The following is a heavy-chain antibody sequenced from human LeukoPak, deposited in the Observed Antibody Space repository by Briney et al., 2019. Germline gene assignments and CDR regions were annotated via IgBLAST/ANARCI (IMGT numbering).Heavy chain of an antibody. Sequence: GGPLKFSLEPSGLPFIGKTINWVGKAPGKGLDWVSSISSSSSYIYYADSVKGRFTISRDNAKNSLYLQMNSLRAEDTAVYYCARDWVGEKFFDYWGQGTLVTVSS. V-gene: IGHV3-21*01. CDR3: ARDWVGEKFFDY. CDR1: GLPFIGKT. D-gene: IGHD1-26*01. J-gene: IGHJ4*02. CDR2: ISSSSSYI.